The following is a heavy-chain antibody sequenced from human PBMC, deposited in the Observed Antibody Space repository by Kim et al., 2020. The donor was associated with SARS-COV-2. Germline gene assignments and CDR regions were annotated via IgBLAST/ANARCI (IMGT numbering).Heavy chain of an antibody. CDR1: GFTFSSYW. CDR3: ARDPSTFAVYYYYGMDV. CDR2: INSDGSST. Sequence: GGSLRLSCAASGFTFSSYWMHWVRQAPGKGLVWVSRINSDGSSTSYADSVKGRFTISRDNAKNTLYLQMNSLRAEDTAVYYCARDPSTFAVYYYYGMDVWGQGTTVTVSS. V-gene: IGHV3-74*01. J-gene: IGHJ6*02. D-gene: IGHD3-16*01.